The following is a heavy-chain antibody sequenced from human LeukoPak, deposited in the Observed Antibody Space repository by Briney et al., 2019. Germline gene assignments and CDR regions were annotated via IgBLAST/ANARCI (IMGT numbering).Heavy chain of an antibody. D-gene: IGHD6-19*01. J-gene: IGHJ4*02. CDR2: IFGSSGSA. Sequence: GGSLRLSCAASGFTFNSYAMYWVRQAPGKGLEWVSGIFGSSGSAHYADSVKGRFTISRDNSKNTVYLQMDSLRVEDTAVYYCGKTTTGYSSGRYPGWPVDYWGQGTLDTVSS. V-gene: IGHV3-23*01. CDR1: GFTFNSYA. CDR3: GKTTTGYSSGRYPGWPVDY.